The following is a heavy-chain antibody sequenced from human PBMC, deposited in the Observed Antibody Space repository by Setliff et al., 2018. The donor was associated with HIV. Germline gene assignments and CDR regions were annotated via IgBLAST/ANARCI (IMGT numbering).Heavy chain of an antibody. J-gene: IGHJ6*03. D-gene: IGHD2-2*01. CDR1: EFTVSTNY. V-gene: IGHV4-4*02. Sequence: LSLSCAASEFTVSTNYMSWVRQPPGKGLEWIGEIYHSGSTNYNPSLKSRVTISVDKSKNQFSLKLSSVTAADTAVYYCARRYCSSTSCYYYYYYYMDVWGKGTTVTVSS. CDR3: ARRYCSSTSCYYYYYYYMDV. CDR2: IYHSGST.